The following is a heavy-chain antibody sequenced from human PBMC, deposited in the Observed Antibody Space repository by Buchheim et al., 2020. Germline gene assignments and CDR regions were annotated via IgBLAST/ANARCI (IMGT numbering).Heavy chain of an antibody. D-gene: IGHD1-26*01. CDR2: INPNSGGT. J-gene: IGHJ6*02. V-gene: IGHV1-2*06. CDR1: GYTFTGYY. CDR3: ARAGRWGLLQLLPDYYYYYGMDV. Sequence: QVQLVQSGAEVKKPGASVKVSCKASGYTFTGYYMHWVRQAPGQGLEWMGRINPNSGGTNYAQKFQGRVTMTRDTSISTAYMEMSRLRSEGTAVYDCARAGRWGLLQLLPDYYYYYGMDVWGQGTT.